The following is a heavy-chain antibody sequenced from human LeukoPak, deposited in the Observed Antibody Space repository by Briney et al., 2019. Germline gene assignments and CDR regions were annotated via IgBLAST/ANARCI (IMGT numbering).Heavy chain of an antibody. J-gene: IGHJ4*02. Sequence: GGSLRLSCGASGFTFTTHWIHWVRQAPGKGLVWVSLIKPDGSDTNYADSVKGRFTISRDNAKNTVYLQMNSLRAEDTAVYYCAKDQGRIQLRLQDYWGQGTLVTVSS. D-gene: IGHD5-18*01. CDR3: AKDQGRIQLRLQDY. V-gene: IGHV3-74*01. CDR2: IKPDGSDT. CDR1: GFTFTTHW.